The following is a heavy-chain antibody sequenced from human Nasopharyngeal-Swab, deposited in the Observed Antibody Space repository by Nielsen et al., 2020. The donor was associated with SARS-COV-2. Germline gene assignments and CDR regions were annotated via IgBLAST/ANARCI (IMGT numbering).Heavy chain of an antibody. CDR1: GFIFEDYA. D-gene: IGHD5-12*01. CDR3: ATVSVRLRLIGYFDQ. J-gene: IGHJ4*02. CDR2: ISWNSDSI. Sequence: GGSLRLSCEASGFIFEDYAMHWVRQAPGKGLEWVSGISWNSDSIGYADSVKGRFTTSKDNAKKSLYLQMSSPRTEDTALYYCATVSVRLRLIGYFDQWGQGTLVTVSS. V-gene: IGHV3-9*01.